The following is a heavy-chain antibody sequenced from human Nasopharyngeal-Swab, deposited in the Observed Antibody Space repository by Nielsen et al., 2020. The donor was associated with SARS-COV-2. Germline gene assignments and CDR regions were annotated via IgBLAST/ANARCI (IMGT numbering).Heavy chain of an antibody. CDR3: ARAHYGGTYYYYGTDV. CDR1: GFTFSSYD. J-gene: IGHJ6*02. Sequence: GESLKISCAASGFTFSSYDMHWVRQATGKGLEWVSAIGTAGDTYYPGSVKGRFTISRENAKNSLYLQMNSLRAGDTAVYYCARAHYGGTYYYYGTDVWGQGTTVTVSS. CDR2: IGTAGDT. D-gene: IGHD4/OR15-4a*01. V-gene: IGHV3-13*01.